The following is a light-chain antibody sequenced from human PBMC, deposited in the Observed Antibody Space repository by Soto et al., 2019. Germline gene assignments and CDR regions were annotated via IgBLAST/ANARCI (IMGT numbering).Light chain of an antibody. Sequence: EIVMTQSPATLSVSPGERATLSCRASQSVRSNLAWYQQKPGQPPRLLIYGASTRATGIPARFSGSGSGTEFTLTISSLQSEDFAVYYCQQYNNWPQTFGQGTKVDI. CDR3: QQYNNWPQT. V-gene: IGKV3-15*01. CDR2: GAS. J-gene: IGKJ1*01. CDR1: QSVRSN.